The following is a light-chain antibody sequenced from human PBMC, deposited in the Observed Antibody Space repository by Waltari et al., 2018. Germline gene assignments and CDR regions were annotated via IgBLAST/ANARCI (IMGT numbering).Light chain of an antibody. CDR3: ASWDGSLSGRV. Sequence: QSVLTQPPSASGTPGQRVLIPCSGSSSHLGRNHVSWYQQIPGTAPNLLIYKNDPRPSRVPDRFTGSKFGTSASLAISGLRSEAEADYFCASWDGSLSGRVFGGGTKLTVL. V-gene: IGLV1-47*01. CDR1: SSHLGRNH. J-gene: IGLJ3*02. CDR2: KND.